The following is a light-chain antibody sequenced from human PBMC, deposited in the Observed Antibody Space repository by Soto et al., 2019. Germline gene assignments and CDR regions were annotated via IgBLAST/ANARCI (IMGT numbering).Light chain of an antibody. V-gene: IGLV2-11*01. CDR1: SSDVGGYNY. Sequence: QSVLTQPRSVSGSPGQSVTISCTGTSSDVGGYNYVSWYQQHPGKAPKLMIYDVSKRPSGVPDRFSGSKSGNTASLTISGRQAEDDADYYCCSYAGSYTFVFGGGTQLTVL. J-gene: IGLJ2*01. CDR3: CSYAGSYTFV. CDR2: DVS.